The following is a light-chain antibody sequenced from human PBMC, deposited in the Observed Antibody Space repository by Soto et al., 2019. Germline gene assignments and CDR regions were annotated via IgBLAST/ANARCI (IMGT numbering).Light chain of an antibody. CDR2: EVT. J-gene: IGLJ2*01. V-gene: IGLV2-14*01. Sequence: QSVLTQPASVSGSPGQSITISCTGTRSDVGGYNYVYWYQHHPGKAPKLLIYEVTNRPAEVSNRFSGSKSGITASLTISGLQSEDEADYHCSSYTSGSTVIFGGGTKVTVL. CDR1: RSDVGGYNY. CDR3: SSYTSGSTVI.